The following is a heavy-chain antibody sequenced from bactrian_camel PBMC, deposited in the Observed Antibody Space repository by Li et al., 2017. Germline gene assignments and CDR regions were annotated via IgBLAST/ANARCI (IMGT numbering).Heavy chain of an antibody. CDR2: ISSGGGSG. J-gene: IGHJ4*01. CDR3: AKPGGGTWFWEIHY. V-gene: IGHV3S1*01. CDR1: GFTSSDYW. Sequence: HVQLVESGGGSVQPGGSLRLSCAASGFTSSDYWMHSVRQAPGKGLEWVSTISSGGGSGYYADSVRGRFTISRDNAKNTVYLQMNSLQSEDAAMYYCAKPGGGTWFWEIHYWGQGTQVTVSS. D-gene: IGHD1*01.